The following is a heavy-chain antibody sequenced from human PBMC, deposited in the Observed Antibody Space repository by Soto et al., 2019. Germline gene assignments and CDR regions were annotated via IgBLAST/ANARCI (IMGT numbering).Heavy chain of an antibody. Sequence: QVQLQQWGAGLLKPSETLSLTCAVYGGSFSGYYWSWIRQPPGKGLEWIGEINHSGSTNYNPSLKSRVTISVPTSKNQFSLKLSSVTAADTAVYYCARGRITMVRGRDYFDYWGQGTLVTVSS. CDR1: GGSFSGYY. CDR3: ARGRITMVRGRDYFDY. V-gene: IGHV4-34*01. D-gene: IGHD3-10*01. J-gene: IGHJ4*02. CDR2: INHSGST.